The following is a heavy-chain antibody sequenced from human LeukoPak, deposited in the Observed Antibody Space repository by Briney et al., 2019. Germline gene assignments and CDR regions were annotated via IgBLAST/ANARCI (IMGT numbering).Heavy chain of an antibody. CDR1: GFTFSSYS. Sequence: QPGGSLRLSCAASGFTFSSYSMNWVRQAPGKGLEWVSYISSSSSTIYYADSVKGRFTISRDNAKNSLYLQMNSLRDEDTAVYYCARDSQLRYFDWLFGFGYWGQGTLVTVSS. CDR2: ISSSSSTI. V-gene: IGHV3-48*02. D-gene: IGHD3-9*01. J-gene: IGHJ4*02. CDR3: ARDSQLRYFDWLFGFGY.